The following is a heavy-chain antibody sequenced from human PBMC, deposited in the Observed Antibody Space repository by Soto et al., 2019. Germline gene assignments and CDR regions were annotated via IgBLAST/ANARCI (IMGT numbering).Heavy chain of an antibody. CDR3: RGYGHYYGKDV. CDR2: IRSRANGGTT. CDR1: GFIFGDYA. V-gene: IGHV3-49*05. D-gene: IGHD5-18*01. J-gene: IGHJ6*02. Sequence: EVQLVESGGGLVKPGRSLRLSCTGSGFIFGDYAMTWIRQAPGKGLEWVGLIRSRANGGTTEFATSVKGRFTISRDDSKGIAYLQMNSLKSEDTAVYYCRGYGHYYGKDVWGQGTTVTVSS.